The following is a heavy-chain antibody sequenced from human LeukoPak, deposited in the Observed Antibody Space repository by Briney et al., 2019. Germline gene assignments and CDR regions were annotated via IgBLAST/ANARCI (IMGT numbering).Heavy chain of an antibody. CDR1: GFTYSSYA. V-gene: IGHV3-23*01. CDR2: ISGSGGST. J-gene: IGHJ3*02. D-gene: IGHD3-10*01. Sequence: GGSLRLSCAASGFTYSSYAMSWVRQAPGKELEWVSAISGSGGSTYYADSVKGRFTISRDNSKNTLYLQMNSLRAEDTAVYYCAKDQRAYYSWAFDIWGEGTMVTVSS. CDR3: AKDQRAYYSWAFDI.